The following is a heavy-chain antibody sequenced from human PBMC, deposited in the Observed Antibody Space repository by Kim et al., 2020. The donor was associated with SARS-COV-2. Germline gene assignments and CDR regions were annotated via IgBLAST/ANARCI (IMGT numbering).Heavy chain of an antibody. CDR1: GGSISSSSYY. Sequence: SETLSLTCTVSGGSISSSSYYWGWIRQPPGKGLEWIGSIYYSGSTYYNPSLKSRVTISVDTSKNQFSLKLSSVTAADTAVYYCVTTRGPWGVVDYWGQGTLVTVSS. D-gene: IGHD3-10*01. V-gene: IGHV4-39*01. J-gene: IGHJ4*02. CDR3: VTTRGPWGVVDY. CDR2: IYYSGST.